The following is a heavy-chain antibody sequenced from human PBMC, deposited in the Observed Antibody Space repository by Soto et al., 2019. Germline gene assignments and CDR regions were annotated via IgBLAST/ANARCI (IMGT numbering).Heavy chain of an antibody. J-gene: IGHJ4*02. V-gene: IGHV3-15*07. CDR3: TRGDYAPN. CDR1: GFTFSNAW. D-gene: IGHD4-17*01. Sequence: EVQLVESGGGLVKPGGSLRLSCAASGFTFSNAWMNWVRQAPGKGLEWVGRIESKTDGGTTDYAAPVKGRFTISRDDSKNTLYLQMNSLKTEDTAVYYCTRGDYAPNWGQGTLVTVSS. CDR2: IESKTDGGTT.